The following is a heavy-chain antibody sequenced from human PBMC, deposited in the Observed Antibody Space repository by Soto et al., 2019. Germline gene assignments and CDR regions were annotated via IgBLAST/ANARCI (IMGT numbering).Heavy chain of an antibody. CDR2: IIPIFGTA. D-gene: IGHD6-13*01. J-gene: IGHJ6*02. CDR3: SAAAGSYYYGMDV. Sequence: SVKVSCKASGGTFSSYAISWVRQAPGQGLEWMGDIIPIFGTANYAQKFQGRVTITADESTSTAYMDLSSLRSEDTAVYYCSAAAGSYYYGMDVWGQGTTVTVSS. V-gene: IGHV1-69*13. CDR1: GGTFSSYA.